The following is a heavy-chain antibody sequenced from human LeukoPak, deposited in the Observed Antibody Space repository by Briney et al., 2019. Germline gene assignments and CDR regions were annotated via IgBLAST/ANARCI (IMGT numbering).Heavy chain of an antibody. D-gene: IGHD2-2*02. CDR1: GYTFTGQY. CDR3: ARVVVPAAIAPFDY. J-gene: IGHJ4*02. Sequence: GASVKVSCKASGYTFTGQYMHWVRQAPGQGLEWMGWINPNSGGTNYAQKFQGRVTMTRDTSISTAYMELSRLRSDDTAVYYCARVVVPAAIAPFDYWGQGILVTVSS. CDR2: INPNSGGT. V-gene: IGHV1-2*02.